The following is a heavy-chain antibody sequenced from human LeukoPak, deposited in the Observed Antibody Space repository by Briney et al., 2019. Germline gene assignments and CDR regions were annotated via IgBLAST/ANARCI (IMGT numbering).Heavy chain of an antibody. J-gene: IGHJ4*02. CDR3: AKGGAGYCSSTSCLYYFDY. Sequence: GGSLRLSCAASGFTFSNYALNWVRQAPGKGLEWVSTISGSGDSTYYADSVKGRFTISRDNSKNALLLQMNSLRAEDTAVYYCAKGGAGYCSSTSCLYYFDYWGQGTLVTVST. CDR1: GFTFSNYA. CDR2: ISGSGDST. D-gene: IGHD2-2*01. V-gene: IGHV3-23*01.